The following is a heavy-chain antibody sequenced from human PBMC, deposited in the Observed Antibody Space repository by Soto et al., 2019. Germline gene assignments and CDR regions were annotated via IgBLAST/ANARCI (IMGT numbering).Heavy chain of an antibody. CDR3: AKDISMAVAGTIDY. Sequence: EVQLVESGGGLVQPGRSLRLSCAASGFTFDDYAMHWVRQAPGKGLEWVSGISWNSGSIGYADAVKGRFTISRDNAMKSLYLQMNSLRAEDTALYYCAKDISMAVAGTIDYWGQGTLVTGSS. J-gene: IGHJ4*02. D-gene: IGHD6-19*01. CDR2: ISWNSGSI. V-gene: IGHV3-9*01. CDR1: GFTFDDYA.